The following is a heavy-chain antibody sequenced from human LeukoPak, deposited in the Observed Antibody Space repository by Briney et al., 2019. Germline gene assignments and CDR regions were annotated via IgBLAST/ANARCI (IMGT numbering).Heavy chain of an antibody. CDR2: MSYDGTNK. V-gene: IGHV3-30*09. Sequence: PGGSLRLSCAASGFTFTTYNMHWVRQAPGKGLEWVAIMSYDGTNKVFADSVKGRFAISRDSSKNTLYLQMNSLRTEDTAVYFCARDGGLPGYSYGFAFYFGSWGQGALVTVSS. CDR1: GFTFTTYN. J-gene: IGHJ4*02. D-gene: IGHD5-18*01. CDR3: ARDGGLPGYSYGFAFYFGS.